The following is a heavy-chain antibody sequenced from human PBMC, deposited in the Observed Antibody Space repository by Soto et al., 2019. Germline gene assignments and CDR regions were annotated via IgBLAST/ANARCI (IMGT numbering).Heavy chain of an antibody. Sequence: GGSLRLSCTASGFTFGDYAMSWFRQAPGKGLEWVGFIRSKAYGGTTEYAASVKGRFTISRDDSKSIAYLQMNSLKTEDTAVYYCTRDSFLGYYDFWSGSAAGDYYYYMDVWGKGTTVTVSS. CDR1: GFTFGDYA. J-gene: IGHJ6*03. D-gene: IGHD3-3*01. V-gene: IGHV3-49*03. CDR2: IRSKAYGGTT. CDR3: TRDSFLGYYDFWSGSAAGDYYYYMDV.